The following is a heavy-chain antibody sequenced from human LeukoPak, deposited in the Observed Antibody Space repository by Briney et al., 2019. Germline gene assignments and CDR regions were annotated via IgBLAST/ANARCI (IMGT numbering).Heavy chain of an antibody. V-gene: IGHV1-46*01. J-gene: IGHJ4*02. CDR2: INPSDTST. CDR3: ARAHYRYCTSTSCLGDFDY. D-gene: IGHD2-2*01. CDR1: RYTFTGYY. Sequence: GASVKVSCKAARYTFTGYYMHWVRQAPGQGLEWLGIINPSDTSTTYAQKFQGRVTMTRDTSTSTVYMELSSLRSEDTAVYYCARAHYRYCTSTSCLGDFDYWGQGTLVTVSS.